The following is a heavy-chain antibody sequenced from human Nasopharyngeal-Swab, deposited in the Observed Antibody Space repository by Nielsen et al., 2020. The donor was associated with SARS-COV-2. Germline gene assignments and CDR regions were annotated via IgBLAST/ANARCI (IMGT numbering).Heavy chain of an antibody. J-gene: IGHJ6*03. CDR1: GGTLNGFH. Sequence: SETLSLTCVVFGGTLNGFHWKWIRQTPGKGLEWIGEISDRGSGNYNPSLRSRVTISAGTSNIQFSLKLNSVTAADTAVYYYARGQDAYYYMDVWGEGTAVTVSS. D-gene: IGHD2-15*01. CDR3: ARGQDAYYYMDV. CDR2: ISDRGSG. V-gene: IGHV4-34*01.